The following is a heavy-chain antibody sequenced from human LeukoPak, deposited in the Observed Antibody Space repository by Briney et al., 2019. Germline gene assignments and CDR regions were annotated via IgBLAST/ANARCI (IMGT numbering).Heavy chain of an antibody. CDR2: ISYDGSNK. D-gene: IGHD5-12*01. CDR3: AKDVSGYEPGMDV. Sequence: GGSLRLSCAASGFTFSSYGMHWVRQAPGKGLEWVAVISYDGSNKYYADSVKGRFTISRDNSKNTLYLQMNSLRAEDAAVYYCAKDVSGYEPGMDVWGQGTTVTVSS. V-gene: IGHV3-30*18. J-gene: IGHJ6*02. CDR1: GFTFSSYG.